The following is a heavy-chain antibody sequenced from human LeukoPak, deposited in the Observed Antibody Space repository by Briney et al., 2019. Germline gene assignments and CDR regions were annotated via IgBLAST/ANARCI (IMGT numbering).Heavy chain of an antibody. CDR1: GYTFTSYA. Sequence: EASVKVSCKASGYTFTSYAMHWVRQAPGQRLEWMGWINAGNGNTKYSQKFQGRVTITRDTSASTAYMELSSLRSEDTAVYYCARVPGRSIGYSSSWYPPNYYMDVWGKGTTVTVSS. J-gene: IGHJ6*03. V-gene: IGHV1-3*01. D-gene: IGHD6-13*01. CDR3: ARVPGRSIGYSSSWYPPNYYMDV. CDR2: INAGNGNT.